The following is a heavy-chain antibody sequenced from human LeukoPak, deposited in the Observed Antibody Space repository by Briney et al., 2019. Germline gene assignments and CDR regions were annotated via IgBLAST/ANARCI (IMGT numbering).Heavy chain of an antibody. Sequence: NPSQTLSLTCTVSGGSISSGGYYWSWIRQHPGKGLEWIGYIYYSGSTYYNPSLKSRVTISVDTSKNQFSLKLSSVTAADTAVYYCAREEPNLRFLEWLKGALSDWGQGTLVTVSS. D-gene: IGHD3-3*01. V-gene: IGHV4-31*03. CDR1: GGSISSGGYY. J-gene: IGHJ4*02. CDR2: IYYSGST. CDR3: AREEPNLRFLEWLKGALSD.